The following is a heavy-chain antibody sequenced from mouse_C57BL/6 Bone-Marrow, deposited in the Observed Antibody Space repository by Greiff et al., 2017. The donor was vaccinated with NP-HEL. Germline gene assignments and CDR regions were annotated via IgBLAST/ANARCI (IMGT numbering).Heavy chain of an antibody. CDR1: GFTFSSYA. J-gene: IGHJ3*01. Sequence: EVKLMESGGGLVKPGGSLKLSCAASGFTFSSYAMSWVRQTPEKRLEWVATISDGGSYTYYPDNVKGRFTISRDNSKNNLYLQMSHLKSEDTAMYYCARDDFGWTGAYWGQGTLVTVSA. CDR3: ARDDFGWTGAY. D-gene: IGHD2-3*01. CDR2: ISDGGSYT. V-gene: IGHV5-4*01.